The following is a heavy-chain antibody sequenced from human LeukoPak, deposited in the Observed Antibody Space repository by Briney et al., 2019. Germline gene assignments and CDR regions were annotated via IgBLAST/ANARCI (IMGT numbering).Heavy chain of an antibody. CDR2: INSDGSST. J-gene: IGHJ6*04. CDR1: GFTFSSYW. V-gene: IGHV3-74*01. Sequence: PGGSLRLSCAASGFTFSSYWMHWVRQAPGKGLVCVSRINSDGSSTSYADSVKGRFTISRDNAKNTLYLQMNSLRAEDTAVYYCAELGITMIGGVWGKGTTVTISS. CDR3: AELGITMIGGV. D-gene: IGHD3-10*02.